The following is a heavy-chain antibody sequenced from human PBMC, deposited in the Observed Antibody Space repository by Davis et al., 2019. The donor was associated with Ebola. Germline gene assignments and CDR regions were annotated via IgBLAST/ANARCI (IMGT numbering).Heavy chain of an antibody. CDR1: GGSFSGYY. D-gene: IGHD6-6*01. V-gene: IGHV4-34*12. CDR2: VIDSGNS. CDR3: ARVVQQVVRLDS. Sequence: SQTLSLTCAVYGGSFSGYYWSWVRQSLGKGLEWIGEVIDSGNSNYNPSLKGRVSVSVDTSKNQFSLRLTSVTAADTGVYYCARVVQQVVRLDSWGQGTLVTVSS. J-gene: IGHJ5*01.